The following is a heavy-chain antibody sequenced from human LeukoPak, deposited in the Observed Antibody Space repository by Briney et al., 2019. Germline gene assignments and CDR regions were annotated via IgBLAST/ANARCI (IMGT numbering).Heavy chain of an antibody. CDR1: GHTLSDLS. D-gene: IGHD4-11*01. CDR2: FDIEDGET. V-gene: IGHV1-24*01. J-gene: IGHJ4*02. CDR3: VAEVIEVTMGDY. Sequence: ASVKVSCKVSGHTLSDLSIHWVRQAPGKGLKWMGGFDIEDGETIYAQDFEGRVTMTEDTATETAYMELNSLRSEDTAVYYCVAEVIEVTMGDYWGQGTLVTVSS.